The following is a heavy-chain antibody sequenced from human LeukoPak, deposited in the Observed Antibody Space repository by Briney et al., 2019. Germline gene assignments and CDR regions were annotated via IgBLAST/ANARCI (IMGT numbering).Heavy chain of an antibody. J-gene: IGHJ5*02. CDR1: GFTFSSYG. CDR2: IRYDGSNK. CDR3: AKASFGVAPNWFDP. Sequence: GGSLRLSCAASGFTFSSYGMHWVRQAPGKGLEWVAFIRYDGSNKYYADSVKGRFTISRDNLKNTLYLQMNSLRAEDTAVYHCAKASFGVAPNWFDPWGQGTLVTVSS. V-gene: IGHV3-30*02. D-gene: IGHD3-3*01.